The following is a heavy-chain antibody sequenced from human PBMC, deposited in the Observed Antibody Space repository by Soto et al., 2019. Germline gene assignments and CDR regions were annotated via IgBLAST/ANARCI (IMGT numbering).Heavy chain of an antibody. Sequence: GGSLRLSCAASGFTVSSNYMSWVRQAPGKGLERVSVIYSGGSTYYADSVKGRFTISRDNSKNTLYLQMNSLRAEDTAVYYCARDSYSSGWYGGGTDAFDIWGQGTMVTVSS. CDR2: IYSGGST. D-gene: IGHD6-19*01. CDR1: GFTVSSNY. V-gene: IGHV3-66*01. CDR3: ARDSYSSGWYGGGTDAFDI. J-gene: IGHJ3*02.